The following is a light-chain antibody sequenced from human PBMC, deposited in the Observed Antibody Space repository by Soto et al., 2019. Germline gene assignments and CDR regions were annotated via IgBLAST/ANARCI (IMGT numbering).Light chain of an antibody. CDR1: SSDVGGYNY. CDR3: SSYTSSITPYV. CDR2: EVS. J-gene: IGLJ1*01. V-gene: IGLV2-14*01. Sequence: QSALTQPASVSGSPGQSITISCTGTSSDVGGYNYVSWYQQHPGKAPKLMIYEVSNRPTGVSNRCSGSKSGNTASLTISGLQAEDEADYYCSSYTSSITPYVCGTGTKVTDL.